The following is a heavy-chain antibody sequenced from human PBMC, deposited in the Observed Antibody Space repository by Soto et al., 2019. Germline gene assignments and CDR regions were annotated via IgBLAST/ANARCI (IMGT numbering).Heavy chain of an antibody. D-gene: IGHD5-12*01. CDR2: ISTYSGDT. CDR3: ARHHGPTTSENWFDP. CDR1: GYTFFTYD. V-gene: IGHV1-18*01. Sequence: QVHLVQSGVEVKTPGASVKVSCQASGYTFFTYDLSWVRQSPGPGLEWMGWISTYSGDTKYAQKFQGRVTMTTDTSTTTANLELRSLRADDTAVYYCARHHGPTTSENWFDPWGQGTLVTVSS. J-gene: IGHJ5*02.